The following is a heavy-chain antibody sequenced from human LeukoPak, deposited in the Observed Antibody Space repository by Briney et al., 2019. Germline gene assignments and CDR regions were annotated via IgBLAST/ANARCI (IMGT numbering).Heavy chain of an antibody. J-gene: IGHJ4*02. CDR1: GYSFTSYW. D-gene: IGHD5-18*01. V-gene: IGHV5-51*01. Sequence: GESLKISCKGSGYSFTSYWIGWVRQMPGKGLEWMGIIYPGDSDTRYSPSFQGQVTISADKSISTAYLQWSSLKASDTAMYYXXXXXXXTAXGSPDYWGQGTLVTVSS. CDR2: IYPGDSDT. CDR3: XXXXXXTAXGSPDY.